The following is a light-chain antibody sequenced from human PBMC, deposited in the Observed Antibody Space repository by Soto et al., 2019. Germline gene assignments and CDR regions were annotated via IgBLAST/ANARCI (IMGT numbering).Light chain of an antibody. Sequence: QSVLTQPPSVSGAPGQGVTISCAGTSSNIGAGYDVHWYQQVPVTAPKLLIYTNSTRPSGVPDRFSGSKSGTSASLAITGLQAADEADYYCQSYDSSLSALVFGGGTKLTVL. CDR2: TNS. CDR3: QSYDSSLSALV. J-gene: IGLJ3*02. CDR1: SSNIGAGYD. V-gene: IGLV1-40*01.